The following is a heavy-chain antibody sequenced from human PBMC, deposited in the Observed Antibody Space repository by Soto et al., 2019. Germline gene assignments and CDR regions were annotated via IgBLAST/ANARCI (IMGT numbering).Heavy chain of an antibody. CDR1: GGSFSGYY. CDR3: ARGRVVVVVAATPRVAFDI. V-gene: IGHV4-34*01. D-gene: IGHD2-15*01. CDR2: INHRGST. Sequence: SSETLSLTCAVYGGSFSGYYWSWIRQPPGKGLEWIGEINHRGSTNYNPSLKSRVTISVDTSKNQFSLKLSSVTAADTAVYYCARGRVVVVVAATPRVAFDIWGQGTMVTVSS. J-gene: IGHJ3*02.